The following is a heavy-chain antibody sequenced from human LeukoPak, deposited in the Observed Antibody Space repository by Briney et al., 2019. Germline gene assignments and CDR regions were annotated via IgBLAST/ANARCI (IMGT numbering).Heavy chain of an antibody. D-gene: IGHD3-10*01. V-gene: IGHV4-4*02. CDR1: GGSISSSNW. J-gene: IGHJ2*01. Sequence: SGTLSLTCAVSGGSISSSNWWSWVRQPPGKGLEWIGYIYYSGSTNYNPSLKSRVTISVDTSKNQFSLKLSSVTAADAAVYYCARDIKGGWYFDLWGRGTLVTVSS. CDR2: IYYSGST. CDR3: ARDIKGGWYFDL.